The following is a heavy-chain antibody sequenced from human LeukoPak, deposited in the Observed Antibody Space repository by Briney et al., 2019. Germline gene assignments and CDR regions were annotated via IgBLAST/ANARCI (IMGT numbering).Heavy chain of an antibody. J-gene: IGHJ4*02. V-gene: IGHV5-51*01. Sequence: LGESLKISCKGSGYSFTSYWIGWVRQMPGKGLEWMGIIYPGDSDTRYSPSFRGQVTISADKSISTAYLQWSSLKASDTAMYYCARLDYDSSAYYFDYWGQGTLVTVSS. CDR3: ARLDYDSSAYYFDY. CDR1: GYSFTSYW. D-gene: IGHD3-22*01. CDR2: IYPGDSDT.